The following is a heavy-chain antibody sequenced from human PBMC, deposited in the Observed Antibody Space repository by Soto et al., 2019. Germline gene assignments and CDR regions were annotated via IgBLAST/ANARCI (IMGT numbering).Heavy chain of an antibody. J-gene: IGHJ3*02. CDR3: AKDGGGGGAFDI. CDR2: ISYDGSNK. CDR1: GFTFSSYG. Sequence: GGSLRLSCAASGFTFSSYGMHWVRQAPGKGLEWVAVISYDGSNKYYADSVKGRFTISRDNSKNTLYLQMNGLRAEDTAVYYCAKDGGGGGAFDIWGQGTMVTVSS. D-gene: IGHD3-16*01. V-gene: IGHV3-30*18.